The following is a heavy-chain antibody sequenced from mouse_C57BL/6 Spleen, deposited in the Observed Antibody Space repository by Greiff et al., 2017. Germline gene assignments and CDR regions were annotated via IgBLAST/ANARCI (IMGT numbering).Heavy chain of an antibody. J-gene: IGHJ3*01. D-gene: IGHD1-2*01. CDR2: IDPETGGT. Sequence: QVQLQQSGAELVRPGASVTLSCKASGYTFTDYEMHWVKQTPVHGLEWIGAIDPETGGTAYNQKFKGKAILTAEKSSSTAYRELRSLTSEDSAVYCCTLRLAYWGQGTLVTVSA. CDR3: TLRLAY. CDR1: GYTFTDYE. V-gene: IGHV1-15*01.